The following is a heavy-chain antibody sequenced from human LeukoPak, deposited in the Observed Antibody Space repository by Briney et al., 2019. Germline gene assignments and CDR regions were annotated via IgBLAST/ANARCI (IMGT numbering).Heavy chain of an antibody. V-gene: IGHV1-18*01. CDR1: GYTFTSYG. D-gene: IGHD5-12*01. J-gene: IGHJ4*02. Sequence: ASVKVSCKASGYTFTSYGISWVRQAPGQGLEWMGWISAYNGNTNYAQKFQGRVTMTRDTSISTAYMELSSLRSDDTAVCYCARDRAVATIGGVDYWGQGTLVTVSS. CDR3: ARDRAVATIGGVDY. CDR2: ISAYNGNT.